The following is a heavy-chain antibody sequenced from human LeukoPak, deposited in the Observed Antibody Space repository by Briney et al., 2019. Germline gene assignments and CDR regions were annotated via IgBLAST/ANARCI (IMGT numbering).Heavy chain of an antibody. CDR1: GGSISSYY. CDR3: ARESRYPLDYYYYMDV. CDR2: IYTSGST. D-gene: IGHD1-1*01. J-gene: IGHJ6*03. V-gene: IGHV4-4*07. Sequence: SETLSLTCTVSGGSISSYYWSWLRQPAGKGLEWIGRIYTSGSTNYNPSLKSRVTMSVDTSKDQFSLKLSSVTAADTAVYYCARESRYPLDYYYYMDVWGKGTTVTVSS.